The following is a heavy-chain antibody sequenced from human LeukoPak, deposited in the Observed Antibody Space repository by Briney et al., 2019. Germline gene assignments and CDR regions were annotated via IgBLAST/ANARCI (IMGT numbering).Heavy chain of an antibody. CDR2: IIPIFGIA. D-gene: IGHD2-15*01. CDR3: ASSDLGYCSGGSCQTFDY. Sequence: SVKVSCKASGGTFSSYAISWVRQAPGQGLEWMGRIIPIFGIANYAQKFQGRVTITADKSTSTACMELSSLRSEDTAVYYCASSDLGYCSGGSCQTFDYWGQGTLVTVSS. V-gene: IGHV1-69*04. CDR1: GGTFSSYA. J-gene: IGHJ4*02.